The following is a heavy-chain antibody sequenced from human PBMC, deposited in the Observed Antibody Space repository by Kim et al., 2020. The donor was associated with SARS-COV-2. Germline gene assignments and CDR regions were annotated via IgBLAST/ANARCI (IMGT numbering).Heavy chain of an antibody. CDR1: GGSISTYH. CDR2: VSYSGST. Sequence: SETLSLTCTVSGGSISTYHWTWIRQPPGKGLEWIGYVSYSGSTNYTPSLKSRFTISIDTSRNQFSLKLSSVTAADTAAYYCARHGDDFGSGYFDPWGQGTLVTVSS. D-gene: IGHD3-10*01. CDR3: ARHGDDFGSGYFDP. V-gene: IGHV4-59*08. J-gene: IGHJ5*02.